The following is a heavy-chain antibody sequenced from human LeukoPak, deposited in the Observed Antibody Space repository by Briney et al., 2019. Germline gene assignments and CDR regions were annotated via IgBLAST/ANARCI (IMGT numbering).Heavy chain of an antibody. CDR3: AKGLIAVAGHFDY. V-gene: IGHV3-9*01. CDR1: GFTFDDYA. J-gene: IGHJ4*02. D-gene: IGHD6-19*01. Sequence: GRSLRLSCAASGFTFDDYAVHWVRQAPGKGLEWVSGISWNSGSIGYADSVKGRFTISRDNAKNSLYLQMNSLRAEDTALYYCAKGLIAVAGHFDYWGQGTLVTVSS. CDR2: ISWNSGSI.